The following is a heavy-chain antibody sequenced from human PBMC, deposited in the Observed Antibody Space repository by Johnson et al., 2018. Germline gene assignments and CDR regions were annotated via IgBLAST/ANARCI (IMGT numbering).Heavy chain of an antibody. J-gene: IGHJ6*02. Sequence: VKLVESGGGLVQPGRSLRLSCAASGFTFDDYAMHWVRQAPGKGLEWVSGISWNSGSIGYADSVKGRFTISRDNAKTSLYLQMNSRRAEDTALYHCAKGLAVGWLLRYGMDVGGQGTTVTVSS. CDR1: GFTFDDYA. V-gene: IGHV3-9*01. CDR3: AKGLAVGWLLRYGMDV. CDR2: ISWNSGSI. D-gene: IGHD3-3*01.